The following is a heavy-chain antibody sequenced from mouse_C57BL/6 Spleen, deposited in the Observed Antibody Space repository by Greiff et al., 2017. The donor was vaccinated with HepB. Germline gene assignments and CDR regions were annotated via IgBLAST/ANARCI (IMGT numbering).Heavy chain of an antibody. Sequence: EVQLQQSGPVLVKPGASVKMSCKASGYTFTDYYMNWVKQSHGKSLEWIGVINPYNGGTSYNQKFKGKATLTVDKSSSTAYMELNSLTSEDSAVYYGARARAYSGYFDYGGQGTTLTVSS. CDR3: ARARAYSGYFDY. D-gene: IGHD3-1*01. V-gene: IGHV1-19*01. CDR1: GYTFTDYY. CDR2: INPYNGGT. J-gene: IGHJ2*01.